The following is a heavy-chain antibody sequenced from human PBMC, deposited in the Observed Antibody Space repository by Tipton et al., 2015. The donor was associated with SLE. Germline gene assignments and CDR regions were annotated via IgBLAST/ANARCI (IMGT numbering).Heavy chain of an antibody. Sequence: TLSLTCTVSGGSISSFDYYWSWIRQPPGKGLEWIGEINHSGSTNYNPSLKSRVTISVDTSKNQFSLKLSSVTAADTAVYYCARGPGLLWFGERKGAFDIWGQGTMVTVSS. V-gene: IGHV4-34*01. D-gene: IGHD3-10*01. J-gene: IGHJ3*02. CDR2: INHSGST. CDR3: ARGPGLLWFGERKGAFDI. CDR1: GGSISSFDYY.